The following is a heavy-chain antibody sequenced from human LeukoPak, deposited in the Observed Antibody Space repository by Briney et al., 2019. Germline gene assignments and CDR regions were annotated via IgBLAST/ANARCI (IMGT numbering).Heavy chain of an antibody. CDR3: AKDLTVVTTALYY. Sequence: GGSLRLSCAASGFTFSSYAMSWVRQAPGKGLEWVSAISGRGGSTYYADSVKGRFTISRDNSKNTLYLQMNSLRAEDTAVYYCAKDLTVVTTALYYWGQGTLVTVSS. J-gene: IGHJ4*02. V-gene: IGHV3-23*01. CDR1: GFTFSSYA. D-gene: IGHD4-4*01. CDR2: ISGRGGST.